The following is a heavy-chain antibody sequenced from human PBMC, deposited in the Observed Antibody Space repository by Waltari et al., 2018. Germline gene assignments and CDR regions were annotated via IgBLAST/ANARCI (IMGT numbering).Heavy chain of an antibody. CDR1: GDSIRGSSY. Sequence: QLQLQQSGPGLVKPSQTLSLACSLSGDSIRGSSYWNCVRQTAGGGLEWLGYIYSSGGTKYNPSLQSRATISIVNKTQFSLKLAAVTAADTAVYYCARSDVVVAPARNNYYFPMEVWGQGTTVTVSS. D-gene: IGHD2-21*01. J-gene: IGHJ6*03. CDR3: ARSDVVVAPARNNYYFPMEV. V-gene: IGHV4-61*09. CDR2: IYSSGGT.